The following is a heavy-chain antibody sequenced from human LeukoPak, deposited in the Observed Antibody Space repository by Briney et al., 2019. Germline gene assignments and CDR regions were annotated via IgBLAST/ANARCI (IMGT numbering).Heavy chain of an antibody. Sequence: GESLKISCKVSGYSFTTYWIGWVRQMPGKGLEWMGIIYPGDSDTKYSPSFQGQVTISADKPISTAYLQWSSLKASDTAMYYCARSPESGYDLGDYWGQGTLVTVSS. J-gene: IGHJ4*02. D-gene: IGHD5-12*01. CDR2: IYPGDSDT. V-gene: IGHV5-51*04. CDR1: GYSFTTYW. CDR3: ARSPESGYDLGDY.